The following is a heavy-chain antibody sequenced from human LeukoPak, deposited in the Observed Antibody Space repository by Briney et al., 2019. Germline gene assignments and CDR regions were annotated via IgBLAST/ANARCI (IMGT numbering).Heavy chain of an antibody. CDR1: GYTLTELS. CDR2: FDPEDGET. V-gene: IGHV1-24*01. J-gene: IGHJ3*02. Sequence: ASVKVSCKVSGYTLTELSMHWVRQAPGKGLEWMGGFDPEDGETIYAQKFQGRVTMTEDTSTDTAYMELSSLRSEDTAVYYCATDRTSYYDTRRRAFDIWGQGTMVTVSS. CDR3: ATDRTSYYDTRRRAFDI. D-gene: IGHD3-22*01.